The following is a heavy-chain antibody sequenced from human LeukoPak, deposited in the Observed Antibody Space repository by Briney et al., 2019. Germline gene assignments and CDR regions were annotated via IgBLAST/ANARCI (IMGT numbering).Heavy chain of an antibody. CDR1: GFTFSNYG. V-gene: IGHV3-30*02. Sequence: PGGSLRLSCAASGFTFSNYGMHWVRQAPGKGLEWVAFIRYDGSSKFYADSVKGRFTISRDNSKNTLYLQMNSLRPVDTAVYYCAKDDDVNGWYTLYFDYWGQGTLVTVSS. CDR2: IRYDGSSK. CDR3: AKDDDVNGWYTLYFDY. D-gene: IGHD6-19*01. J-gene: IGHJ4*02.